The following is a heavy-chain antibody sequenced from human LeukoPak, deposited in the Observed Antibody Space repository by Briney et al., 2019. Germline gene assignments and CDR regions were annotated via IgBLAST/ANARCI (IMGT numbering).Heavy chain of an antibody. CDR1: GYTFTGYY. D-gene: IGHD3-3*01. Sequence: ASVKVSCKASGYTFTGYYMHWVRQAPGQGLEWMGWINPNSGGTNYAQKFQGRVTLTRDTSISTAYMELRRLRSDDTAVYYCARDPITIFGVVIARFDYWGQGTLVTVSS. CDR3: ARDPITIFGVVIARFDY. CDR2: INPNSGGT. J-gene: IGHJ4*02. V-gene: IGHV1-2*02.